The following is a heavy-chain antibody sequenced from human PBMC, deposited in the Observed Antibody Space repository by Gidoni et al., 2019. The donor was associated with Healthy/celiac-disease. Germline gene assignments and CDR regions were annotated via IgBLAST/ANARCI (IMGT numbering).Heavy chain of an antibody. CDR2: ISAYNGNT. J-gene: IGHJ3*02. V-gene: IGHV1-18*01. CDR1: GYTFTSYG. CDR3: ARDIGQTTVTTFWAFDI. Sequence: QVQLVQSGAEVKKPGASVKVSCKASGYTFTSYGISWVRQAPGQGLEWMGWISAYNGNTNYAQKLQGRVTMTTDTSTSTAYMELRSLRSDDTAVYYCARDIGQTTVTTFWAFDIWGQGTMVTVSS. D-gene: IGHD4-17*01.